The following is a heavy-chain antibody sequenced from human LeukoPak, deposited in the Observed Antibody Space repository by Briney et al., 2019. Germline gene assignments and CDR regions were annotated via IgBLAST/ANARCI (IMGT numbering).Heavy chain of an antibody. CDR1: GFTFSKYA. Sequence: GRSLRLSCAVSGFTFSKYAMHWVRQAPGKGLEWVAVILYDENNKHYPDSVKGRFTISRDNSKNTLYLQMNSLRPEDTAVYYCARERNSGRYRTVDYWGQGTLVTVSS. J-gene: IGHJ4*02. CDR3: ARERNSGRYRTVDY. D-gene: IGHD6-13*01. V-gene: IGHV3-30-3*01. CDR2: ILYDENNK.